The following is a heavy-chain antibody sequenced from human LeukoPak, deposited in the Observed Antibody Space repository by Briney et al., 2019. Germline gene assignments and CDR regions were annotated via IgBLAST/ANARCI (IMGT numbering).Heavy chain of an antibody. V-gene: IGHV3-7*01. CDR2: IKQDGSEK. J-gene: IGHJ4*02. D-gene: IGHD3-10*01. CDR1: GFTFSSYW. CDR3: AREEYTMVRGVIPDY. Sequence: GGSLRLSCAASGFTFSSYWMSWVRQAPGKGLEWVANIKQDGSEKYYVDSVKGRFTISRDNAKNSLYLQMNSLRAEDTAVYYCAREEYTMVRGVIPDYWGQGTLVTVSS.